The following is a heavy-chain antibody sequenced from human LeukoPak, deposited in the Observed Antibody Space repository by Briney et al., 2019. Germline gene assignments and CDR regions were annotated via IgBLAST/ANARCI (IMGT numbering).Heavy chain of an antibody. CDR2: INPDGSST. D-gene: IGHD5-18*01. V-gene: IGHV3-74*01. CDR1: GFTFSSYW. CDR3: ARGGGGSTYGLFDY. Sequence: GGSLRLSRAASGFTFSSYWMHWVRQAPGKGLVWVSRINPDGSSTYYADSVKGRFTISRDNAKNTLYLQMNSLRAEDTAVYFCARGGGGSTYGLFDYWGQGTLVTVSS. J-gene: IGHJ4*02.